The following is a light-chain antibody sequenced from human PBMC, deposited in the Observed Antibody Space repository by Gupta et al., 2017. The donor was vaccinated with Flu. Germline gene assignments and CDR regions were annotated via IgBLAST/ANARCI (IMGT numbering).Light chain of an antibody. Sequence: PSTLSASGGERVTITCQASQEISNYLNWYQQKTGKAPKLLIYDASNLETGVPSRFSRSGSGTDFTFTISSLQTEDIATYYCQQDDNLPHTFGQGTKLEIK. J-gene: IGKJ2*01. V-gene: IGKV1-33*01. CDR2: DAS. CDR1: QEISNY. CDR3: QQDDNLPHT.